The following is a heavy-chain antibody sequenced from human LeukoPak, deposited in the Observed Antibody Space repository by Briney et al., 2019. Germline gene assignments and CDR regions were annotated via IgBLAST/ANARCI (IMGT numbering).Heavy chain of an antibody. J-gene: IGHJ6*03. Sequence: PGGSLRLSCAASGFTFSDYYMSWIHQAPGKGLEWVSYISSSGSTIYYADSVKGRFTISRDNAKNSLYLQMNSLRAEDTAVYYCARGAKYYYYYMDVWGKGTTVTVSS. CDR2: ISSSGSTI. V-gene: IGHV3-11*01. CDR1: GFTFSDYY. CDR3: ARGAKYYYYYMDV.